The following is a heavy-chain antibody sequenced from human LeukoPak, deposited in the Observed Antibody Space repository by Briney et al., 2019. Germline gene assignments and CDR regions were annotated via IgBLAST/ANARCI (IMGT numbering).Heavy chain of an antibody. Sequence: GGSLRLSCAASGFTFSSYSMNWVRQAPGKGLEWVSSISSSSSYIYYADSVKGRFTISRDNAKNSLYLQMNSLRAEDTAVYYCARDPNGATVPFDYWGQGTLVTVSS. CDR3: ARDPNGATVPFDY. CDR1: GFTFSSYS. D-gene: IGHD4-17*01. CDR2: ISSSSSYI. J-gene: IGHJ4*02. V-gene: IGHV3-21*04.